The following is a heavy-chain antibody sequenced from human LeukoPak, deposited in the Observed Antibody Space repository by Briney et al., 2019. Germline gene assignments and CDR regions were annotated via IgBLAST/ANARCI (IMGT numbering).Heavy chain of an antibody. CDR3: ARSNSGSYWYYFDY. J-gene: IGHJ4*02. Sequence: SETLSLTCTVSGGSISSYYWSWLRQPPGKGLEWIGYIYYSGSTNYNPSLKSRVTISVDTSKNQSSLKLSSVTAADTAVYYCARSNSGSYWYYFDYWGQGTLVTVSS. CDR1: GGSISSYY. V-gene: IGHV4-59*01. D-gene: IGHD1-26*01. CDR2: IYYSGST.